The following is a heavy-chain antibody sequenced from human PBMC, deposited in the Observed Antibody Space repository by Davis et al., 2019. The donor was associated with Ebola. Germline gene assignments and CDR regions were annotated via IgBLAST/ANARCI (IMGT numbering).Heavy chain of an antibody. D-gene: IGHD2-21*01. CDR2: IYYSGST. Sequence: PSETLSLTCTVSGGSISSGGHYWSWIRQHAGKGLEWIGYIYYSGSTYYNPSLKSRLTMSVDTSKNQFSLKLSSVTAADTAVYYCARVSTLDLVGDSWGQGTLVTVSS. CDR1: GGSISSGGHY. CDR3: ARVSTLDLVGDS. V-gene: IGHV4-31*03. J-gene: IGHJ4*02.